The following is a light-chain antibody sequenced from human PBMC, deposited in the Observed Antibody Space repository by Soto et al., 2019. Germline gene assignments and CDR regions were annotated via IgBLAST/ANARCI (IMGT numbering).Light chain of an antibody. CDR2: GAS. CDR3: QQYGSSRWT. V-gene: IGKV3-20*01. CDR1: QSVSSSY. Sequence: ESVLTQSPGTLSLSPGERATLSCRGSQSVSSSYLAWYQQKPGQAPRLLIYGASSRATGIPDRFSGSGSGTDFTLTISRLEPEDFAVYYCQQYGSSRWTFGQGTKVDI. J-gene: IGKJ1*01.